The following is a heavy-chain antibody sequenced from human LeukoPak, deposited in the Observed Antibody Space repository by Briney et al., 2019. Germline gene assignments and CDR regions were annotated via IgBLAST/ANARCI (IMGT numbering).Heavy chain of an antibody. Sequence: PSETLSLTCTVSGGSLSSYYWSWVRQPPGKGLEWIGYIYYSGSTNYNPSLKSRVTISVDTSKNQFYLKLSSVTAADTAVYYCARALYDSSGYYSYYFDYWGQGTLVTVSS. CDR1: GGSLSSYY. D-gene: IGHD3-22*01. J-gene: IGHJ4*02. CDR3: ARALYDSSGYYSYYFDY. V-gene: IGHV4-59*01. CDR2: IYYSGST.